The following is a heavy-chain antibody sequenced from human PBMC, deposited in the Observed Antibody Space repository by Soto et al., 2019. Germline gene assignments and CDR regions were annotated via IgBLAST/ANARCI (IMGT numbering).Heavy chain of an antibody. CDR2: IYYSGST. Sequence: QVQLQESGPGLVKSSETLSLTCTVSGGSVSSGGYYWSWMRQPPGKGLEWIGYIYYSGSTNYNPSLKSRVTISVDTSKNQFSLELSSVTAADTAVYYCARGGGSYYNVYWGQGTLVTVSS. V-gene: IGHV4-61*08. CDR3: ARGGGSYYNVY. CDR1: GGSVSSGGYY. D-gene: IGHD1-26*01. J-gene: IGHJ4*02.